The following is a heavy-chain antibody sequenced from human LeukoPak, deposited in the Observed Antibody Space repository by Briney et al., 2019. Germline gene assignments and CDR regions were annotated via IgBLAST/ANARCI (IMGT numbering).Heavy chain of an antibody. CDR2: IYPGDSDT. V-gene: IGHV5-51*01. CDR3: ARMNSYGYSFYGMDL. CDR1: GYSFTTYW. D-gene: IGHD5-18*01. J-gene: IGHJ6*02. Sequence: GESLKISCKGSGYSFTTYWSAWVRQMPGKGLEWMGFIYPGDSDTRYSPSFQGQVTISADKSISTAYVQWSSLKASDTAVYYCARMNSYGYSFYGMDLWGQGTTVIVSS.